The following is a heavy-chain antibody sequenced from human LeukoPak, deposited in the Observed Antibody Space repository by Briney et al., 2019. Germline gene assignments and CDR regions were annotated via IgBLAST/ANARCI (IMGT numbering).Heavy chain of an antibody. D-gene: IGHD6-19*01. CDR2: ISGSGSST. CDR3: AKGVAVASPYYFDY. J-gene: IGHJ4*02. V-gene: IGHV3-23*01. Sequence: LSCXXSXXXFSXYAMXWVRQAPGKGLEWVSPISGSGSSTYYADSVKGRFTISRDNSKNTLYLQMNSLRAEDTAVYYCAKGVAVASPYYFDYWGQGTLVTVSS. CDR1: XXXFSXYA.